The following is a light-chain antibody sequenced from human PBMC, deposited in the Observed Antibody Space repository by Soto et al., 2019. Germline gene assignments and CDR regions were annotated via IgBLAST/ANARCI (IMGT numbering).Light chain of an antibody. CDR1: SSNIGNNY. V-gene: IGLV1-51*02. CDR2: ENN. Sequence: QSVLTQPPSVSAAPGQKVTISCSGSSSNIGNNYVSWYQQLPGTAPKLLIYENNKRPSGIPDRFSGSKSGTSATLGITGLQTGDEADYYCGTWDSSLSYVVFGGGTQLTV. J-gene: IGLJ2*01. CDR3: GTWDSSLSYVV.